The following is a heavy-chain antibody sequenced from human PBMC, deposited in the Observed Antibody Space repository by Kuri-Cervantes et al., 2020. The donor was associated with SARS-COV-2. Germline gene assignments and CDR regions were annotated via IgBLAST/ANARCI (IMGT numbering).Heavy chain of an antibody. J-gene: IGHJ4*02. CDR3: AMSYYYDSSGYLSPFDY. V-gene: IGHV1-18*01. CDR1: GYTFTSYG. D-gene: IGHD3-22*01. Sequence: ASVKVSCKASGYTFTSYGISWVRQAPGQGLEWMGWISAYNGNTNYAQKLQGRVTITADKSTSTAYMELSSLRSEDTAVYYCAMSYYYDSSGYLSPFDYWGQGTLVTVSS. CDR2: ISAYNGNT.